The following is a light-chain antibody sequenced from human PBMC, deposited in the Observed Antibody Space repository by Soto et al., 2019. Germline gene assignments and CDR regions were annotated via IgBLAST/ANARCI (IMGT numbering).Light chain of an antibody. J-gene: IGKJ1*01. V-gene: IGKV1-27*01. CDR2: AAS. CDR3: QNYNSGPRT. Sequence: DIQMAQSPSSLSASVGDRVTITCRASQGISNYLAWYQQKPGKVPKLLIYAASTLQSGVPSRFSGSGSGTDFTLTISSLQPDDVSTYYCQNYNSGPRTFGQGTKVEIK. CDR1: QGISNY.